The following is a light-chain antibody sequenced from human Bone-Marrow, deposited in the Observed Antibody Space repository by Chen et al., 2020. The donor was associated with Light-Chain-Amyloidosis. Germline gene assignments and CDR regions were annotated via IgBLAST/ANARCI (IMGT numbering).Light chain of an antibody. CDR2: EAI. CDR3: MQSRHLRT. CDR1: QSLLYSNVLTS. J-gene: IGKJ1*01. Sequence: DVVMTQTPRSLCVTPGQPAPISCKSSQSLLYSNVLTSLYWFLQKPGQPPQLLIYEAINPCPGVPHRFSGSGSEIDLTLKSSRVEAEDVGTYYCMQSRHLRTFGQGTKVEIK. V-gene: IGKV2D-29*01.